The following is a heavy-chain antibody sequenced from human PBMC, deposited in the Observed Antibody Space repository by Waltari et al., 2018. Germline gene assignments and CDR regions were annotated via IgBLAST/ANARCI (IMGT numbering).Heavy chain of an antibody. CDR2: VRNKAYSYTK. J-gene: IGHJ4*02. Sequence: ESGGGLVQPGGSLRLSCAASGFTFSDYYMDWVRQAPGKGLEWVGRVRNKAYSYTKEYAASVKDRFTISRDDSKNSLYLQMNGLKTEDAAVYHCVRSATGQSFHFWGQGTVVTVSS. D-gene: IGHD3-9*01. CDR3: VRSATGQSFHF. V-gene: IGHV3-72*01. CDR1: GFTFSDYY.